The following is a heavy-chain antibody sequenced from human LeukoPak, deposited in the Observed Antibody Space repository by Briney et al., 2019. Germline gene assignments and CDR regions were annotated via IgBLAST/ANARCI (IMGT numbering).Heavy chain of an antibody. Sequence: GRSLRLSCAASGFTFSSYGMHWVRQAPGKGLGWVAVISYDGNNKYYADSVKGRFTISRDNSKTTLYLQMNSLRAEDTAVYYCAKDGYCNPYGDYVDYWGQGTLVTVSS. CDR2: ISYDGNNK. D-gene: IGHD4-17*01. J-gene: IGHJ4*02. CDR3: AKDGYCNPYGDYVDY. CDR1: GFTFSSYG. V-gene: IGHV3-30*18.